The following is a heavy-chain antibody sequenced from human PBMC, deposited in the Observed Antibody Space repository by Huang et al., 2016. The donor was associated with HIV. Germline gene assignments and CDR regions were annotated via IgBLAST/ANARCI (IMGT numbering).Heavy chain of an antibody. J-gene: IGHJ5*02. CDR3: VRENYGSGSTLHWFDP. CDR2: MTGSRSFK. CDR1: GFSFDSFA. Sequence: DVQLVESGGGLVKPGGSLRLSCAASGFSFDSFAMHWVRQAPGKGLAWVASMTGSRSFKDYAVSRTCRVTVSRDNAKNSLYLQMNSLRPEDTAVYYCVRENYGSGSTLHWFDPWGQGTLVTVSS. V-gene: IGHV3-21*01. D-gene: IGHD3-10*01.